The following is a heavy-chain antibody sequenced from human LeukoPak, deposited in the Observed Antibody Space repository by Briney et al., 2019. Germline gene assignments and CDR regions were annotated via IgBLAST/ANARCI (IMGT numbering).Heavy chain of an antibody. CDR1: GFSFSSYW. J-gene: IGHJ4*02. V-gene: IGHV3-74*03. Sequence: GGSLRLSCAASGFSFSSYWMHWVREATGKGLVWVSRITQDGSTTTYADSVKGRFTISRDNAQNTVYLQMNSLRPEDTAVYYCARDQYKIDCWGQGTLVTVSS. CDR3: ARDQYKIDC. D-gene: IGHD1-1*01. CDR2: ITQDGSTT.